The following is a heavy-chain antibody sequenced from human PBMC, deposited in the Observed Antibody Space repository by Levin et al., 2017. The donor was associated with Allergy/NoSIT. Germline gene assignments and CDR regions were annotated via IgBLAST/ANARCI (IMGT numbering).Heavy chain of an antibody. CDR3: APGIAETGSPTDS. D-gene: IGHD6-19*01. V-gene: IGHV3-23*01. Sequence: ASVKVSCAASGFAFTAYDISWIRQAPGKGLEWVSAIRGSGSRTFYADSVKGRFTISRDNSKNTVFLQMNSLRVDDTAVYYCAPGIAETGSPTDSWGQGTLVTVSS. CDR1: GFAFTAYD. CDR2: IRGSGSRT. J-gene: IGHJ4*02.